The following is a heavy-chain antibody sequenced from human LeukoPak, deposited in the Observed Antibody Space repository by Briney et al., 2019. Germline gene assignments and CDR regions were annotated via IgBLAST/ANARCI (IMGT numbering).Heavy chain of an antibody. CDR2: INPSGGST. J-gene: IGHJ4*02. Sequence: ASVKVSCKASGYTFTSYYMHWVRQAPGQGLEWMGIINPSGGSTSYAQKFQGRVTMTRDTSTSTVYMELSSLRSEDTAVYYCARDGGDIVVVPVATASLGYWGQGTLVTVSS. CDR1: GYTFTSYY. D-gene: IGHD2-2*01. CDR3: ARDGGDIVVVPVATASLGY. V-gene: IGHV1-46*01.